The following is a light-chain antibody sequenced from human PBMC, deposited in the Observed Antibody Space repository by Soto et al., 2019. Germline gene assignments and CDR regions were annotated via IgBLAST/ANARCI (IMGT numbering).Light chain of an antibody. J-gene: IGKJ1*01. Sequence: EIVLTQSPGTLSLSKGERASLSCRPSQSVSSNFLAWFQQKPGQAPRLLIYGASSRATGIPDRFSGSGSGTDFTLTISRLEPEDFTVYYCQQYGSSPRTFGQGTIVDI. V-gene: IGKV3-20*01. CDR2: GAS. CDR1: QSVSSNF. CDR3: QQYGSSPRT.